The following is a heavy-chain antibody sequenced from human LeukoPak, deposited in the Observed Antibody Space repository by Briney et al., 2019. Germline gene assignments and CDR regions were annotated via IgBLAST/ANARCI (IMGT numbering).Heavy chain of an antibody. J-gene: IGHJ4*02. Sequence: PSETLSLTCTVSGDSLSTYYWSWIRQPPGKGLEWIGYIYSTGSTDYSPSLKSRITVSIDTSKNQFSLKLSSVTAADTAVYYCARVSLGYRYGNFDSWGQGTLATVSS. V-gene: IGHV4-59*01. CDR3: ARVSLGYRYGNFDS. CDR1: GDSLSTYY. CDR2: IYSTGST. D-gene: IGHD5-18*01.